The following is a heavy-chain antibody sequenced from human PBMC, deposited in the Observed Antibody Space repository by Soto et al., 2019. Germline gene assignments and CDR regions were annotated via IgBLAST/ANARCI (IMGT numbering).Heavy chain of an antibody. V-gene: IGHV4-34*01. J-gene: IGHJ5*02. CDR3: VRIRYQLPSSVLWLDP. CDR1: GGFLSESY. CDR2: INHVGGT. Sequence: QVQLQQWGAGLLKPSETLSLTCAVYGGFLSESYWPWIRLPPGKGLEWIGEINHVGGTNYNPSLKRRVTMSVDTSQNQFSLRLISVTAADTAMYFCVRIRYQLPSSVLWLDPWGQGTPVTVSS. D-gene: IGHD3-16*01.